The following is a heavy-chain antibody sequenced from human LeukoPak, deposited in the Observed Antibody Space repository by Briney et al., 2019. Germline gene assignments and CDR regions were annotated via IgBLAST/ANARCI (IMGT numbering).Heavy chain of an antibody. CDR3: TTSGWFDH. CDR2: IKSESDGGTT. Sequence: GGSLRLSCVASRFAFSQAWMSWVRQAPGKGLEWVGRIKSESDGGTTAYAAPVKGRFTISRDDSKTTLFLQMNSLQTEDTDVYYCTTSGWFDHWGQGTLVTVSS. V-gene: IGHV3-15*01. D-gene: IGHD1-26*01. CDR1: RFAFSQAW. J-gene: IGHJ5*02.